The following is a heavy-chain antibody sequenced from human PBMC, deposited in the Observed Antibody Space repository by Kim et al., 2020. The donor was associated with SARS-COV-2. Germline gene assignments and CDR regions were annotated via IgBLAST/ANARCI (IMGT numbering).Heavy chain of an antibody. J-gene: IGHJ4*02. CDR2: IIPILGIA. Sequence: SVKVSCKASGGTFSSYAISWVRQAPGQGLEWMGRIIPILGIANYAQKFQGRVTITADKSTSTAYMELSSLRSEDTAVYYCARDETYDYVWGSYHTFDYWGQGTLVTVSS. V-gene: IGHV1-69*04. CDR3: ARDETYDYVWGSYHTFDY. CDR1: GGTFSSYA. D-gene: IGHD3-16*02.